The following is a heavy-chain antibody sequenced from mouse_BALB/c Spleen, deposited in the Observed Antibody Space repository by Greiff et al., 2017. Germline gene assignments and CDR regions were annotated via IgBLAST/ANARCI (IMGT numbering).Heavy chain of an antibody. Sequence: VQLQQSGPELVKPGASVRISCKASGYTFTSYYIHWVKQRPGQGLEWIGWIYPGNVNTKYNEKFKGKATLTADKSSSTAYMQLSSLTSEDSAVYFCARSGSYAMDYWGQETSVTVSS. J-gene: IGHJ4*01. D-gene: IGHD1-1*01. CDR3: ARSGSYAMDY. V-gene: IGHV1S56*01. CDR1: GYTFTSYY. CDR2: IYPGNVNT.